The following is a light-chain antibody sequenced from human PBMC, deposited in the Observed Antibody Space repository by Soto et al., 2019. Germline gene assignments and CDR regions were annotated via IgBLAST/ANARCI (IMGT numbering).Light chain of an antibody. CDR1: QTISNW. CDR3: QHYNSYSST. CDR2: DAS. V-gene: IGKV1-5*01. Sequence: DIHMTQSPSTLSSSVGYIFTITCLASQTISNWLAWYQQKPGKAPKLLIYDASILESGVPSRFSGSGSGTEFTLTISSLQPDDFAAYYCQHYNSYSSTFGQGTKVDIK. J-gene: IGKJ1*01.